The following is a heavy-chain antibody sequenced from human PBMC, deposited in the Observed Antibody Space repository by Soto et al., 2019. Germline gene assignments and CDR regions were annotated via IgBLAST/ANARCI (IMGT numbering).Heavy chain of an antibody. D-gene: IGHD3-10*01. CDR3: ARDLSSVAPRNY. CDR2: IKQDGSEK. V-gene: IGHV3-7*01. CDR1: GFTFSSYW. J-gene: IGHJ4*02. Sequence: GGALSLSRAAPGFTFSSYWVGWVRQAPGKGLEWVANIKQDGSEKYYVDSVKGRFTISRDNAKNSLYLQMNSLRAEDTAVYYCARDLSSVAPRNYWGQGTLVTVSS.